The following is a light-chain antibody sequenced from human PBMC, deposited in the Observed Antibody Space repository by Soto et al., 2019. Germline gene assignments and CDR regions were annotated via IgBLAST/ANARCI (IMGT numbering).Light chain of an antibody. CDR1: SSNIGTYY. Sequence: QSVLTQPPSASGTPGQRVTISCSGSSSNIGTYYVSWYQQLPGTAPKLLIYRNNQRPSGVPDRFSGSKSGTSASLAISGLRSDDEADYYCAAGDDSLSGYVFGTGTKVTVL. V-gene: IGLV1-47*01. CDR3: AAGDDSLSGYV. CDR2: RNN. J-gene: IGLJ1*01.